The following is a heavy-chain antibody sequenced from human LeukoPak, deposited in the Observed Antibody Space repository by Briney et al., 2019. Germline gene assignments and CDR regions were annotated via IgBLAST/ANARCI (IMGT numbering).Heavy chain of an antibody. CDR1: GFTFSSYG. D-gene: IGHD3-10*01. CDR2: IRYDGSNK. CDR3: AKDRSPPGCYYIRHNFDY. Sequence: GGSLRLSCAASGFTFSSYGMHWVRQAPGKGLEWVAFIRYDGSNKYYADSVKGRFTISRDNSKNTLYLQMNSLRAEDTAVYYCAKDRSPPGCYYIRHNFDYWGQGTLVTVSS. J-gene: IGHJ4*02. V-gene: IGHV3-30*02.